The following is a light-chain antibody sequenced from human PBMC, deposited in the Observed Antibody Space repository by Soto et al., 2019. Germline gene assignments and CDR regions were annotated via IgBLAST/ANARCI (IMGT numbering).Light chain of an antibody. V-gene: IGKV3-15*01. J-gene: IGKJ4*01. CDR1: QSVRSN. Sequence: EIVMTQSPATLSVSPGERATLSCRASQSVRSNLAWYQQRPGQAPRLLIYGASTRATDIPDRFSGSGSGTDFTLTISRLEPEDFAVYYCQQFGNYPLTFGGGTKVDIK. CDR2: GAS. CDR3: QQFGNYPLT.